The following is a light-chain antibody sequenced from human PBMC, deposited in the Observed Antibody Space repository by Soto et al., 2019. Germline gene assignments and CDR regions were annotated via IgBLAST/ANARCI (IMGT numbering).Light chain of an antibody. Sequence: QSLLTQPPSASGTPGQRVTISCSGSSSNIGSNTVNWYQQLPGTAPKLLIYNNNQRPSGVPDRFSGSKSGTSASLAISGLQSEDEADYYCAAWDDSLNGVVFGGGTQLTVL. J-gene: IGLJ3*02. CDR3: AAWDDSLNGVV. CDR1: SSNIGSNT. CDR2: NNN. V-gene: IGLV1-44*01.